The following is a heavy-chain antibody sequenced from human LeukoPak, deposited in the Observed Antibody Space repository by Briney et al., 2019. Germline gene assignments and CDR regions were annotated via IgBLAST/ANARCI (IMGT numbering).Heavy chain of an antibody. D-gene: IGHD1-7*01. CDR1: GYNFSGHY. CDR2: IKPSNGDT. CDR3: AKDLSWNYRNFDY. Sequence: ASVKVSCKASGYNFSGHYMHWVRQAPGQGLEWMGWIKPSNGDTKYAQNFQGRVTMTRDTSISTAYMELSSLRAEDTAVYYCAKDLSWNYRNFDYWGQGTLVTVSS. V-gene: IGHV1-2*02. J-gene: IGHJ4*02.